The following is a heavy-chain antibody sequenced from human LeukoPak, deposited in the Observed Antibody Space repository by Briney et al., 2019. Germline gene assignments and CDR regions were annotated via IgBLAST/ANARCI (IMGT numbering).Heavy chain of an antibody. D-gene: IGHD4-17*01. CDR3: ARGGVDDYGDYRSS. V-gene: IGHV1-8*01. Sequence: ASVKVSCKASGYTFTSYDINWVRQATGQGLEWMGWMNPNSGNTGYAQKFQGRVTMTRNTSISTAYMELSSLRSEDTAVYYCARGGVDDYGDYRSSWGQGTLVTVSS. CDR1: GYTFTSYD. J-gene: IGHJ4*02. CDR2: MNPNSGNT.